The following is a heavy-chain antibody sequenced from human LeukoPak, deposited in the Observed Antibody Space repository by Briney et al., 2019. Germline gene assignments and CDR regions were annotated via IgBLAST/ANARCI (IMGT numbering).Heavy chain of an antibody. V-gene: IGHV3-21*01. J-gene: IGHJ4*02. Sequence: PGGSLRLSCAASGFTFSSYNMNWVRQAPGKGLEWVSSISSSSSYIYYADSVKGRFTISRDNAKNSLYLQMNSLRAEDTAVYYCARGAAAAIRGTLFDYWGQGTLVTVSS. D-gene: IGHD2-2*02. CDR1: GFTFSSYN. CDR3: ARGAAAAIRGTLFDY. CDR2: ISSSSSYI.